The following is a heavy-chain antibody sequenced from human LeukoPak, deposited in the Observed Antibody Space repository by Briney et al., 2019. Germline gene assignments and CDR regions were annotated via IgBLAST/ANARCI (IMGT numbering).Heavy chain of an antibody. CDR3: ARDISSPTRAFDI. CDR2: ITSSCSHT. CDR1: GFTLSPYE. Sequence: GGSLRLSCAASGFTLSPYEMTWVRQAPGKGLEWISFITSSCSHTFYADSVKGRFTIFRDTAKNSLFLQMNNLRAEDTAVYYCARDISSPTRAFDIWGQGTMVTVS. J-gene: IGHJ3*02. V-gene: IGHV3-48*03.